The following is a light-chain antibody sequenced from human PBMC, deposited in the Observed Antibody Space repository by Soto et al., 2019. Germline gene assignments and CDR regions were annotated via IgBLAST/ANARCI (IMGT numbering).Light chain of an antibody. V-gene: IGKV1-39*01. CDR3: QQLNSHPLT. CDR2: GAS. CDR1: QSISSY. Sequence: DLQMTQSPSSLSASVGDRVTITCRASQSISSYLNWYQQKPGKAPKLLISGASALQSGVPSRVSGSGSGTDFTLTISSLQPEDFETYDCQQLNSHPLTFGEGTKVDIK. J-gene: IGKJ4*02.